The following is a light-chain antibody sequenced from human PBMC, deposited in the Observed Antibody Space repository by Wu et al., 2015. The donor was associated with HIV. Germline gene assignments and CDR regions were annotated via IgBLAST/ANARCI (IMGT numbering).Light chain of an antibody. J-gene: IGKJ5*01. Sequence: EIVMTQSPATLSVSPGERATLSCRASQSVGSDLAWYQQKPGQAPRLLIYGASNWATGIPARFSGSGSGTEFTLTISSMQSDDFTAYYCQQYNNWPPFTFGQGTRLEIK. CDR3: QQYNNWPPFT. CDR2: GAS. V-gene: IGKV3-15*01. CDR1: QSVGSD.